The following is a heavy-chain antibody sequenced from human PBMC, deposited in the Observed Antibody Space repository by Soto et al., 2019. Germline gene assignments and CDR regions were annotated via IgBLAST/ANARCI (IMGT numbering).Heavy chain of an antibody. Sequence: EVQLVESGGGLVQPGGSLRLSCAASGFTFSNHDMYWVRQVTGKGLEWVSAIGSAGDTYYPASVKGRFTISREDAKNSLYLQMDSLRAGDTAVYYCARGCGGDCLGAFDVWGQGTNVTVSS. D-gene: IGHD2-21*02. CDR2: IGSAGDT. V-gene: IGHV3-13*01. CDR1: GFTFSNHD. J-gene: IGHJ3*01. CDR3: ARGCGGDCLGAFDV.